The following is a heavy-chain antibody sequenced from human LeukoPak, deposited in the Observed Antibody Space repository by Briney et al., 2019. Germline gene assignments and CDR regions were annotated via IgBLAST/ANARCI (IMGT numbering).Heavy chain of an antibody. CDR2: IIPIFGTA. CDR3: ARGAAMVIGAFDI. CDR1: GYTFTSYD. Sequence: GASVKVSCKASGYTFTSYDINWVRQAPGQGLEWMGGIIPIFGTANYAQKFQGRVTITTDESTSTAYMELSSLRSEDTAVYYCARGAAMVIGAFDIWGQGTMVTVSS. D-gene: IGHD5-18*01. J-gene: IGHJ3*02. V-gene: IGHV1-69*05.